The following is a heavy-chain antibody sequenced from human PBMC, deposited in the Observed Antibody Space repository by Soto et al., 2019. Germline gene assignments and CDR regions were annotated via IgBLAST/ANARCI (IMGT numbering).Heavy chain of an antibody. D-gene: IGHD3-22*01. CDR2: IYPGDVDT. V-gene: IGHV5-51*01. J-gene: IGHJ5*02. CDR3: ARKHSTGYFNWFDP. Sequence: PGESLKISWRVGGDSFTTYWIAGVRQMPGKGLEWMGIIYPGDVDTRYSPSFQGQVTISVDKSINTAYPQWNSLKASDSAMYYCARKHSTGYFNWFDPWGQGTLVTVSS. CDR1: GDSFTTYW.